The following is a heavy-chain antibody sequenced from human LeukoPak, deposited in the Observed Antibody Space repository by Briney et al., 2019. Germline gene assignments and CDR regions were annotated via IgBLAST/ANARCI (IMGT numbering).Heavy chain of an antibody. Sequence: GGSLRLSCAASGFTFSSYAMSWVRQAPGKGLEWVSAISGSGGGTYYADSVKGRFTISRDNSKNTLYLQMISLRAEDTAVYYCARHLSGVTGYTYGRVIDYWGQGTLVTVSS. D-gene: IGHD5-18*01. CDR3: ARHLSGVTGYTYGRVIDY. V-gene: IGHV3-23*01. CDR2: ISGSGGGT. CDR1: GFTFSSYA. J-gene: IGHJ4*02.